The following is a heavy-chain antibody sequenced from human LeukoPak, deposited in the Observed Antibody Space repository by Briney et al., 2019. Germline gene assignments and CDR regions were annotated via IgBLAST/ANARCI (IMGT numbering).Heavy chain of an antibody. CDR3: AKGTAVADIYFDY. V-gene: IGHV3-23*01. D-gene: IGHD6-19*01. CDR2: ISGDGAYT. CDR1: GFTFSSYA. Sequence: GGSLRLSCAASGFTFSSYAMGWVRQAPGEGLEWVSAISGDGAYTLYADSVRGRFSISRDNSKNMLYLQMNSLRAEDTAVYYCAKGTAVADIYFDYWGRGTLVTVSS. J-gene: IGHJ4*02.